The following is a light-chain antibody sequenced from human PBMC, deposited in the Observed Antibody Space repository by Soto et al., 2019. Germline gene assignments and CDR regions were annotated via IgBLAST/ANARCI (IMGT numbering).Light chain of an antibody. CDR1: QGISNY. CDR2: AAS. V-gene: IGKV1-27*01. Sequence: DIQMTQSPSSLSASVGDRVTITCRASQGISNYLAWYQQKPGKVPKLLIYAASTLQSGVPSRFSGSGSGTDFTLTISSLQPEDVANYYCQKYNSAPQWTLGQGTKVDIK. CDR3: QKYNSAPQWT. J-gene: IGKJ1*01.